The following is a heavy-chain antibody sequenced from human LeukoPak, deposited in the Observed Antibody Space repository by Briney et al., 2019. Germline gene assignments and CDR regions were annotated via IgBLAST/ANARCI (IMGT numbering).Heavy chain of an antibody. CDR3: ARDFGSPYDY. CDR2: INWNGGST. V-gene: IGHV3-20*04. J-gene: IGHJ4*02. Sequence: GGSLRLSCAASGFTVSSNYMSWVRQAPGKGLEWVSGINWNGGSTGYADSVKGRFTISRDNAKNSLYLQMNSLRAEDTALYYCARDFGSPYDYWGQGTLVTVSS. CDR1: GFTVSSNY. D-gene: IGHD6-6*01.